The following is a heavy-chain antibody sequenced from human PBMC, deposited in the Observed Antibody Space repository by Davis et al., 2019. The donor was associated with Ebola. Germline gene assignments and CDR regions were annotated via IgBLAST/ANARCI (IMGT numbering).Heavy chain of an antibody. CDR3: ARVTAAAGTPPDY. J-gene: IGHJ4*02. D-gene: IGHD6-13*01. CDR2: IYYSGST. V-gene: IGHV4-59*08. CDR1: GGSISSYY. Sequence: MPGGSLRLSCTVSGGSISSYYLSWIRQPPGKGLEWIGYIYYSGSTYYNPSLKSRVTISVDTSKNQFSLKLSSVTAADTAVYYCARVTAAAGTPPDYWGQGTLVTVSS.